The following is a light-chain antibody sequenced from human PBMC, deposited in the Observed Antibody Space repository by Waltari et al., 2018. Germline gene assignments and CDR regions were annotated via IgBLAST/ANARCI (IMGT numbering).Light chain of an antibody. V-gene: IGKV3-11*01. CDR2: DAS. CDR3: QQRSSLPPT. Sequence: EIVLTQSPATLSLSPGERATLSCRASQSVRRYLAWYQQKPGQAPRLLIYDASNRATGIPARFSGGGSGTDFTLTISSLAPEDFAVYYCQQRSSLPPTFGQGTKVEIK. J-gene: IGKJ1*01. CDR1: QSVRRY.